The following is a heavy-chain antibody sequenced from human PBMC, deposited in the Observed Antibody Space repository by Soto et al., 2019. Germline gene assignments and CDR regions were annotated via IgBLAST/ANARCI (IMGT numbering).Heavy chain of an antibody. V-gene: IGHV4-39*01. CDR3: ARRGKGQLGGNWFDP. Sequence: QLQLQESGPGLVKPSETLSLTCTVSGGSISSSSYYWGWIRQPPGKGLEWIGSIYYSGSTYYNPSLKSRVTISVDTSKNQFSLKLSSVTAADTALYYCARRGKGQLGGNWFDPWGQGTLVTVSS. CDR2: IYYSGST. J-gene: IGHJ5*02. D-gene: IGHD6-6*01. CDR1: GGSISSSSYY.